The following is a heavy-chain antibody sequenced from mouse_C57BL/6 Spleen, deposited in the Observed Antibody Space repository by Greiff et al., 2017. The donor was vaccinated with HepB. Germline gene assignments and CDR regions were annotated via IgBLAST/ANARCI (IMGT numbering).Heavy chain of an antibody. D-gene: IGHD3-2*02. CDR2: ISSGGSYT. Sequence: EVHLVESGGDLVKPGGSLKLSCAASGFTFSSYGMSWVRQTPDKRLEWVATISSGGSYTYYPDSVKGRFTISRDNAKNTLYLQMSSLKSEDTAMYYCARWGQLRLRSAMDYWGQGTSVTVSS. CDR3: ARWGQLRLRSAMDY. V-gene: IGHV5-6*01. J-gene: IGHJ4*01. CDR1: GFTFSSYG.